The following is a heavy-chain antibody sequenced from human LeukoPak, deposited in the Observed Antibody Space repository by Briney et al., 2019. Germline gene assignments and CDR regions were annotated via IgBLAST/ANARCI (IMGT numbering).Heavy chain of an antibody. CDR1: GYTFTGYY. V-gene: IGHV1-2*04. CDR2: INPNSGGT. D-gene: IGHD3-10*01. Sequence: ASVKVSCKASGYTFTGYYMHWVRQAPGQGLEWMGWINPNSGGTNYAQKFQGWVTMTRDTSISTACMELSRLRSDDTAVYHCARERGTMVRGVFYGMDVRGQGTTVTVSS. J-gene: IGHJ6*02. CDR3: ARERGTMVRGVFYGMDV.